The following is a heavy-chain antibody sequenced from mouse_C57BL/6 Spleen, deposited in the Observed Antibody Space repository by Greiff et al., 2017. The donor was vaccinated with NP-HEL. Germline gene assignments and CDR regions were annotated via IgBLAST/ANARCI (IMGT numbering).Heavy chain of an antibody. CDR3: TREANWAFDY. Sequence: VQLQQSGAELVRPGASVTLSCKASGYTFTDYEMHWVKQTPVHGLEWIGAIDPETGGTAYNQKFKGKAILTADKSSSTAYMELRSLTSEDSAVYYCTREANWAFDYWGQGTTLTVSS. CDR2: IDPETGGT. CDR1: GYTFTDYE. V-gene: IGHV1-15*01. D-gene: IGHD4-1*01. J-gene: IGHJ2*01.